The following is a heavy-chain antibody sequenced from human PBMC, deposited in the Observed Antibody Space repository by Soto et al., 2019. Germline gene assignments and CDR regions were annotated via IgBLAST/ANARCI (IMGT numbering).Heavy chain of an antibody. Sequence: GGSLRLSCAASGFTFSSYSMNWVRQAPGKGLEWVSYISSSSSTIYYADSVKGRFTISRDNAKNSLYLQMNSLRAEDTAVYYCARNDFWSGYPMDVWGQGTTVTVSS. CDR2: ISSSSSTI. J-gene: IGHJ6*02. V-gene: IGHV3-48*01. CDR3: ARNDFWSGYPMDV. D-gene: IGHD3-3*01. CDR1: GFTFSSYS.